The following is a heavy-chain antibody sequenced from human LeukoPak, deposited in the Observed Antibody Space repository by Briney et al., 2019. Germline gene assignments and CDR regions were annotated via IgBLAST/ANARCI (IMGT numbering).Heavy chain of an antibody. D-gene: IGHD3-22*01. CDR1: GFTFSSYS. Sequence: GGSLRLSCAASGFTFSSYSMNWVRQAPGKGLEWVSSISSSSSYIYYADSVKGRFTISRDNAKNSLYLQMNSLRAEDTAVYYCASLIVPPDYYYGMDVWGQGTTVTVSS. V-gene: IGHV3-21*01. J-gene: IGHJ6*02. CDR2: ISSSSSYI. CDR3: ASLIVPPDYYYGMDV.